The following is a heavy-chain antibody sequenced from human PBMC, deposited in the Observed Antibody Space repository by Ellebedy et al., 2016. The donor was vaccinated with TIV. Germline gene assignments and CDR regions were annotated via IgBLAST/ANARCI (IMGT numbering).Heavy chain of an antibody. V-gene: IGHV3-49*03. CDR2: IRSKAFGGTT. CDR3: AKAAQGSFWNGYSTDY. J-gene: IGHJ4*02. CDR1: GFTFGDYA. D-gene: IGHD3-3*01. Sequence: GESLKISCTTSGFTFGDYALGWFRQAPGQGLEWVAFIRSKAFGGTTEYAAYVKGRFTISRDDSKSFAYLQMNSLKTEDTAMYYCAKAAQGSFWNGYSTDYWGQGTLVTVSS.